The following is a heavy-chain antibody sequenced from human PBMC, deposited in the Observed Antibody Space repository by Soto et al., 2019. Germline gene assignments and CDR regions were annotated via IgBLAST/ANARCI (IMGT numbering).Heavy chain of an antibody. D-gene: IGHD3-16*01. CDR3: SQRTSWTTWGECDY. V-gene: IGHV1-18*04. Sequence: QVQVMQSGAEVKKPGDSVKVSCKTSGYIFSDYGINWVRQAPGQGLEWMGWISGYSGNANLAQKFQGRVTMTTDKSTRTAYMELRRLRSDDTAVYYCSQRTSWTTWGECDYWGQGTLVTVSS. J-gene: IGHJ4*02. CDR1: GYIFSDYG. CDR2: ISGYSGNA.